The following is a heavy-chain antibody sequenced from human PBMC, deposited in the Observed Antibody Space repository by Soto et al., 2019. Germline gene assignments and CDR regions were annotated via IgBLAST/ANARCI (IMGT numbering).Heavy chain of an antibody. CDR3: ARGITYYYDSSCYYEFDY. J-gene: IGHJ4*02. Sequence: QVQLVESGGGVVQPGRSLRLSCAASGFTFSSYAMHWVRQAPGKGLEWVAVISYDGSNKYYADSVKGRFTISRDNSKNTLYLQMTSLRAEDTAVYYCARGITYYYDSSCYYEFDYWGQGTLVTVSS. D-gene: IGHD3-22*01. V-gene: IGHV3-30-3*01. CDR2: ISYDGSNK. CDR1: GFTFSSYA.